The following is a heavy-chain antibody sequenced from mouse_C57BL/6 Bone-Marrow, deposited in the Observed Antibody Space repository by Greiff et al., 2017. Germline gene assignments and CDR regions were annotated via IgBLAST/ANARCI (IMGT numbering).Heavy chain of an antibody. D-gene: IGHD1-1*01. V-gene: IGHV14-3*01. Sequence: VQLQQSVAELVRPGASVKLSCKASGFNIKNTYMHWVKQRPEQGLEWIGRIDPANGNTKYAPKFQGKATITADTSSSPSYLQLSSLTSEDTAIYYCASSITTVRDWYFDVWGTGTTVTVSS. CDR2: IDPANGNT. CDR3: ASSITTVRDWYFDV. CDR1: GFNIKNTY. J-gene: IGHJ1*03.